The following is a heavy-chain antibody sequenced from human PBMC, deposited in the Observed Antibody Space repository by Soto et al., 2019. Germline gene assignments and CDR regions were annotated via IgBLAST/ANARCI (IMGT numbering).Heavy chain of an antibody. CDR2: INTYNGNT. Sequence: GASVKVSCKAXGYSFTRYVIAWARQAPGQGLEWMGWINTYNGNTNYAQNLQGRVTLTTDTSTSTAYMELTSLRSNDTAIYYCAMVDVYVTPSPQDVWGQGTTVTVSS. V-gene: IGHV1-18*01. CDR1: GYSFTRYV. D-gene: IGHD3-16*01. J-gene: IGHJ6*02. CDR3: AMVDVYVTPSPQDV.